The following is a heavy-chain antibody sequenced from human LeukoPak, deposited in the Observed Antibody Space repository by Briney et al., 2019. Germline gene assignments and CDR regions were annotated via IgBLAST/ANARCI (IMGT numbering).Heavy chain of an antibody. CDR1: GFTFSSYA. Sequence: PGGSLRLSCAASGFTFSSYAMHWVRQAPGKGLEYVSAISSNGGSTYYANSVKGRFTISRDNSKNTLYLQMGSLRAEDMAVYYCARDSSSWGYSYVDYWGQGTLVTVSS. J-gene: IGHJ4*02. CDR3: ARDSSSWGYSYVDY. CDR2: ISSNGGST. D-gene: IGHD5-18*01. V-gene: IGHV3-64*01.